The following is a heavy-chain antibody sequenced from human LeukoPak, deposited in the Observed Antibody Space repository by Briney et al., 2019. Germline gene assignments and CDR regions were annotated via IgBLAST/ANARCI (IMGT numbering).Heavy chain of an antibody. CDR3: AREIQDSSGYYDAFDI. V-gene: IGHV4-61*02. CDR2: IYTSGST. CDR1: GGSISSGSYY. Sequence: SQTLSLTCTVSGGSISSGSYYWSWIRQPAGKGLEWIGRIYTSGSTNYNPSPKSRVTISVDTSKNQFSLKLSSVTAADTAVYYCAREIQDSSGYYDAFDIWGQGTMVTVSS. D-gene: IGHD3-22*01. J-gene: IGHJ3*02.